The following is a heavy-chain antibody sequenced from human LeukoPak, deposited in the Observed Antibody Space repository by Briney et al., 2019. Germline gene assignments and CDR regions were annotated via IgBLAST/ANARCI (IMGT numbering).Heavy chain of an antibody. CDR3: ATFDYGGNRPDAFDI. V-gene: IGHV1-69*04. J-gene: IGHJ3*02. Sequence: ASVKVSCKASGGTFSSYAIRWVRQAPGQGLEWMGRIIPILGIANYAQKFQGRVTITADKSTSTAYMELSSLRSEDTAVYYCATFDYGGNRPDAFDIWGQGTMVTVSS. CDR2: IIPILGIA. D-gene: IGHD4-17*01. CDR1: GGTFSSYA.